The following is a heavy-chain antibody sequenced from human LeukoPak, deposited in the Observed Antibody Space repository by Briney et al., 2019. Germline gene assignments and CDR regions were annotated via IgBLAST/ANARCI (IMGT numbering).Heavy chain of an antibody. CDR1: GYSFTSYW. Sequence: HGESLKISCKGSGYSFTSYWISWVRQMPGKGLEWMGRIDPSDSYTNYSPSFQGHVTISGDESISTAYLQWSSLKASDTAVYFCARERGYYCSTGSCYFDFWGQGTLVTVSS. D-gene: IGHD2-15*01. CDR3: ARERGYYCSTGSCYFDF. CDR2: IDPSDSYT. V-gene: IGHV5-10-1*01. J-gene: IGHJ4*02.